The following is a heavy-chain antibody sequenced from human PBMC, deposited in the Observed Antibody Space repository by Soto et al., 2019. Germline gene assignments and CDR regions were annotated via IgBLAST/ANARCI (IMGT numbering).Heavy chain of an antibody. CDR3: ANWGKSGSDY. V-gene: IGHV3-9*01. CDR1: GFTFDDNA. J-gene: IGHJ4*02. D-gene: IGHD3-16*01. CDR2: INWKSDI. Sequence: GGSLRLSCAVSGFTFDDNAMHWVRQAPEKGLEWVSGINWKSDIGYADSVKGRFTISRDNSKNTLYLQMNSLRAEDTAVYYCANWGKSGSDYWGQGTLVTVSS.